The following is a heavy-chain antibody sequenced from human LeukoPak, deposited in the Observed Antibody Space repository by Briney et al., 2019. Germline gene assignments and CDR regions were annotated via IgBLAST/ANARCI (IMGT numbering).Heavy chain of an antibody. J-gene: IGHJ4*02. CDR3: ARFASEGTFDY. V-gene: IGHV5-51*01. CDR2: IYPPDSDT. CDR1: GYSFTSYW. Sequence: GESLKISCKGSGYSFTSYWIVWVRQMPGKGLEWMGSIYPPDSDTKYSPSFQGQVTISVDKSISTAYLQWSSLRASDTAIYYCARFASEGTFDYWGQGILVTVSS. D-gene: IGHD1-1*01.